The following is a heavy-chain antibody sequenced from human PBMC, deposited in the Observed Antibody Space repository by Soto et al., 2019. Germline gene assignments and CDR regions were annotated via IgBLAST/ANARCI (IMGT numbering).Heavy chain of an antibody. CDR3: ARGGPPGVGINDYVWGSYRYLNVYYFDY. CDR1: GYSISSGYY. CDR2: IYHSGST. Sequence: SETLSLTCAVSGYSISSGYYWGWIRQPPGKGLEWIGSIYHSGSTYYNPSLKSRVTISVDTSKNQFSLKLSSVTAADTAVYYCARGGPPGVGINDYVWGSYRYLNVYYFDYWGQGTLVTGSS. D-gene: IGHD3-16*02. J-gene: IGHJ4*02. V-gene: IGHV4-38-2*01.